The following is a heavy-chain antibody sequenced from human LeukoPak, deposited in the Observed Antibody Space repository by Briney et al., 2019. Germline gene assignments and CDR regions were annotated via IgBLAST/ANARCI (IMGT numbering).Heavy chain of an antibody. J-gene: IGHJ4*02. Sequence: ASVKVSCKASDYTFFDYGISWVRQAPGQGLEWIGWISVYNGYTKYAQKFQGRVALTTDTSTSTAYMDLKSLTSDDTAVYYCARDARAASAAGIFDYWGQGTLVTVSS. CDR1: DYTFFDYG. D-gene: IGHD6-13*01. V-gene: IGHV1-18*01. CDR2: ISVYNGYT. CDR3: ARDARAASAAGIFDY.